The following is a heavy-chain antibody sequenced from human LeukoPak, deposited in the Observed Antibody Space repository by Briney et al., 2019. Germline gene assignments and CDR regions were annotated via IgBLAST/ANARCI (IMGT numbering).Heavy chain of an antibody. J-gene: IGHJ5*02. D-gene: IGHD1-1*01. CDR3: CRNDGNWFDP. CDR1: GDTFSSYA. V-gene: IGHV1-69*05. Sequence: EASVTVSCKASGDTFSSYAISWVRQAPGQGLEWMGGIIPIFGTANYAQKFQGRVTITTDESTSTAYMELSSLRSENTAVYYCCRNDGNWFDPWGQGTLVTVSS. CDR2: IIPIFGTA.